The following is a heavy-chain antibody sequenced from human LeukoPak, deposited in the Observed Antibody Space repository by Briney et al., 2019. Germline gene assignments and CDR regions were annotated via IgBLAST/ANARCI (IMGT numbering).Heavy chain of an antibody. CDR2: ISSSGSTI. CDR1: GFTFSSYE. Sequence: GGSLRLSCAASGFTFSSYEMNWVRQAPGKGLEWVSYISSSGSTIYYADSVKGRFTISRDNSKNTLNLQMNSLRAEDTAVYYCAKQLRPDDYWGQGTLVTVSS. V-gene: IGHV3-48*03. D-gene: IGHD5-12*01. CDR3: AKQLRPDDY. J-gene: IGHJ4*02.